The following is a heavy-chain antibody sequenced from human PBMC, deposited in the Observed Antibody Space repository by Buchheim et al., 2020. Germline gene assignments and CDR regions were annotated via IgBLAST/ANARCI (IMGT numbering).Heavy chain of an antibody. D-gene: IGHD6-13*01. CDR1: GYTFTSYD. J-gene: IGHJ2*01. CDR3: ARASRSSSWYVVAWPGHYWYFDL. Sequence: QVQLVQSGAEVKKPGASVKVSCKASGYTFTSYDINWVRQATGQGLEWMGWMNPNSGNTGYAQKFQGRVTMTRNTSISTAYMELSSLRSEDTAVYYCARASRSSSWYVVAWPGHYWYFDLWGRGT. CDR2: MNPNSGNT. V-gene: IGHV1-8*01.